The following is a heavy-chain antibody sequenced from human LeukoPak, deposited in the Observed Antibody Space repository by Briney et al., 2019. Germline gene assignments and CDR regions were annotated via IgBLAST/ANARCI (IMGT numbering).Heavy chain of an antibody. CDR3: ATVLGGSYFFDY. V-gene: IGHV1-24*01. J-gene: IGHJ4*02. Sequence: ASVKASCKVSGYTLTELSMHWVRQAPGKGLEWMGGFDPEDGETIYAQKFQGRVTMTEDTSTDTAYMELSSLRSEDTAVYYCATVLGGSYFFDYWGQGTLVTVSS. CDR1: GYTLTELS. CDR2: FDPEDGET. D-gene: IGHD1-26*01.